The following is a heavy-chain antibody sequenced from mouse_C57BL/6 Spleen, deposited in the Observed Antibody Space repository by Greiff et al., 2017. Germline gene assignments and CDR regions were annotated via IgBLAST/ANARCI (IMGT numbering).Heavy chain of an antibody. Sequence: QVQLQQPGAELVKPGASVKLSCKASGYTFTSYWMHWVKQRPGQGLEWIGMIHPSSGSTNYNEKFKSKATLTVDKSSSTAYMQLSSLTSEDSAVYYCASTWKRGYFDVWGKGTTVTVSS. J-gene: IGHJ1*03. CDR1: GYTFTSYW. V-gene: IGHV1-64*01. CDR2: IHPSSGST. CDR3: ASTWKRGYFDV.